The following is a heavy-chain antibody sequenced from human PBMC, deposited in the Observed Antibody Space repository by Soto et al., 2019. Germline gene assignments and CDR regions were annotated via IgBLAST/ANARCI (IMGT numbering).Heavy chain of an antibody. J-gene: IGHJ6*02. CDR3: ARDLQYPTYYYGMDV. V-gene: IGHV3-11*06. CDR2: ISSSSSYT. D-gene: IGHD4-4*01. Sequence: PGGSLRLSCAASGFTFSDYYMSWIRQAPGKGLEWVSYISSSSSYTNYADSVKGRFTISRDNAKNSLYLQMNSLRAEDTAVYYCARDLQYPTYYYGMDVWGQGTTVTVSS. CDR1: GFTFSDYY.